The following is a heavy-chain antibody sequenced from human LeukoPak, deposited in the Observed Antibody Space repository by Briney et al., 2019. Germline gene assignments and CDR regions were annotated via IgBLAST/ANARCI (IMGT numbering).Heavy chain of an antibody. J-gene: IGHJ4*02. CDR1: GYTFTGYY. D-gene: IGHD6-19*01. V-gene: IGHV1-2*02. CDR3: ARDHSSGWYGDY. CDR2: MNANSGGT. Sequence: ASVKVSCKASGYTFTGYYMHWVRQAPGQGLEWMGWMNANSGGTNYAQKFQGRVTMTRDTSISTAYMELSRLRSDDTAVYSCARDHSSGWYGDYWGQGTLVTVSS.